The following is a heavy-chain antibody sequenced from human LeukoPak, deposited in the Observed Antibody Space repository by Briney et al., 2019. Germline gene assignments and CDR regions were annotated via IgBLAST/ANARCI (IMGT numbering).Heavy chain of an antibody. CDR3: ARAGSYPGDY. CDR1: GFSFNNYA. J-gene: IGHJ4*02. D-gene: IGHD1-26*01. CDR2: ISSSGSTI. V-gene: IGHV3-48*02. Sequence: GGSLRLSCVASGFSFNNYAMNWVRQAPGKGLEWVSYISSSGSTIYYADSVKGRFTISRDNAKNSLYLQMNSLRDEDTAVYYCARAGSYPGDYWGQGTLVTVSS.